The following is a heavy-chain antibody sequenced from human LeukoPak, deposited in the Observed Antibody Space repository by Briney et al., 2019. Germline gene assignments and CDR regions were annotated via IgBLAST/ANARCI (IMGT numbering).Heavy chain of an antibody. D-gene: IGHD6-19*01. Sequence: GGSLRLSCAASGFSFSSFAMTWVRQSPGKGLEWVSTITGRSDKTYYTDSVKGRFVTSRDNSKDTLYLQMNSLRAEDTALYYCAKGGWLDDLGQGALVTVSS. J-gene: IGHJ4*02. CDR3: AKGGWLDD. CDR2: ITGRSDKT. CDR1: GFSFSSFA. V-gene: IGHV3-23*01.